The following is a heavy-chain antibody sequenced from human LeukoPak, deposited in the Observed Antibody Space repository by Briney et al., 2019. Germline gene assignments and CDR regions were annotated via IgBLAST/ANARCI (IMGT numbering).Heavy chain of an antibody. Sequence: SGTLSLTCAVSGDSMSSSNWWSWVRQPPGKGLEWIGEIYHTGNTNYSPSLKGRVTISADKSKNQFSLNVTSVTAADTAVYYCVRGGGSEVCDYWGQGTLVTVSS. V-gene: IGHV4-4*02. CDR3: VRGGGSEVCDY. J-gene: IGHJ4*02. CDR2: IYHTGNT. CDR1: GDSMSSSNW. D-gene: IGHD5-12*01.